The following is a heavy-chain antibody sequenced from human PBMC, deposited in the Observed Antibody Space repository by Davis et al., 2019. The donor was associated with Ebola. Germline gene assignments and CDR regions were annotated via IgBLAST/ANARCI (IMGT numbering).Heavy chain of an antibody. CDR3: ARGYGAA. CDR1: GASINSNNW. CDR2: IRPGGNT. J-gene: IGHJ4*02. Sequence: PSETLSLTCAVTGASINSNNWWTWFRQSPEKGLEWLGQIRPGGNTNYNPSLQRRVTMSLDTSTNAFSLDVASVTAADTAVYYCARGYGAAWGQGTLVIVSS. V-gene: IGHV4-4*02. D-gene: IGHD5-18*01.